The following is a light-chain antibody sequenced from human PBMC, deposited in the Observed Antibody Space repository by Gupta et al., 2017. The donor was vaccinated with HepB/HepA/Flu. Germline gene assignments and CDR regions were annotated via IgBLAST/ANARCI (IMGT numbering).Light chain of an antibody. CDR1: SSDVGTYNL. CDR2: EVN. CDR3: CSYEGSSTYVM. V-gene: IGLV2-23*02. J-gene: IGLJ3*02. Sequence: QSALTQPASVSGSPGQSVTISCTGTSSDVGTYNLVSWYQQHPGKAPKLMTYEVNKRPSGVSDRFAGSTAGNTASLTISGLQAEDEADDHCCSYEGSSTYVMFGGGTKLAVL.